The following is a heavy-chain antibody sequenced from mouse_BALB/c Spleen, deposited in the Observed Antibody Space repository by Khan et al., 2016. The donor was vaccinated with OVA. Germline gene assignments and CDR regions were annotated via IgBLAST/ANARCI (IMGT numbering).Heavy chain of an antibody. J-gene: IGHJ2*01. CDR3: AREEALYYFDY. Sequence: VQLQQSGAELVRPGASGKLSCKTSGYTFTSYWIHWVKQRPGQGLEWIARIYTGTNNTYYNENLKDRATLTADKSSSTAYMQLNSLKSEDSAVYFCAREEALYYFDYWGQGTTLTVSS. D-gene: IGHD3-2*02. CDR1: GYTFTSYW. CDR2: IYTGTNNT. V-gene: IGHV1S132*01.